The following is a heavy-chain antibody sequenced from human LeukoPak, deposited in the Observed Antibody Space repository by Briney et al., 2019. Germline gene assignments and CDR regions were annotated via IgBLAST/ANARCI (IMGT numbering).Heavy chain of an antibody. CDR1: GGSISSSGNY. J-gene: IGHJ4*02. D-gene: IGHD6-19*01. CDR2: IHYTGTT. CDR3: ATGGGIAVAHA. V-gene: IGHV4-39*01. Sequence: SETLSLTCSVSGGSISSSGNYWVWIRQPPGKGLEWIASIHYTGTTYYNPSLKSRVTIFVDTSDKQLSLKLRSVTAADTAAYYCATGGGIAVAHAWGQGIVVTVSS.